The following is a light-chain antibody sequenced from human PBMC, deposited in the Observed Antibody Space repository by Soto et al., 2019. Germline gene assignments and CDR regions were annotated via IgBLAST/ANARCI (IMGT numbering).Light chain of an antibody. V-gene: IGKV3-15*01. J-gene: IGKJ1*01. CDR1: QSVTSP. Sequence: EMVLTQSPVTLSLSPGERATLSCRASQSVTSPFLAWYQQKPGQAPRLLIYGASTRATGIPVRFSGSGSGTEFTLTISSLQSEDFAVYYCQQYNNWPRTFGQGTKVDNK. CDR3: QQYNNWPRT. CDR2: GAS.